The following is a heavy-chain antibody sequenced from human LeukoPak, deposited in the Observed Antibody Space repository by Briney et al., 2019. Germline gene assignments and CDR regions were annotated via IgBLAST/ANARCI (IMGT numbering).Heavy chain of an antibody. V-gene: IGHV3-7*01. CDR1: GFTFSSYW. CDR3: ARANSLDGSYPDY. D-gene: IGHD1-26*01. CDR2: IKQDGSEK. J-gene: IGHJ4*02. Sequence: GGSLRLSCAASGFTFSSYWMSWVRQAPGKGLEWVANIKQDGSEKYFVDSVKGRFTISRDNAKNSLYLQMNSLRVEDTAVYYCARANSLDGSYPDYWGQGTLVTVSS.